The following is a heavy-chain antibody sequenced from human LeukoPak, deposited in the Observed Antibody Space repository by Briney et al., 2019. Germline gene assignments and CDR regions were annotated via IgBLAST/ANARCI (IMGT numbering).Heavy chain of an antibody. CDR2: IYGNDEK. CDR3: VHDIPGREGFQH. D-gene: IGHD2-2*01. CDR1: GFSLTTSGVG. J-gene: IGHJ1*01. Sequence: ESGPTLVKPTQTLTLTCTFSGFSLTTSGVGVAWNRQPPGKALEWLALIYGNDEKRYSPSLKSRLTITKDTSENRVVLTMTDMDPVDTATYYCVHDIPGREGFQHWGQGTLVTVSS. V-gene: IGHV2-5*01.